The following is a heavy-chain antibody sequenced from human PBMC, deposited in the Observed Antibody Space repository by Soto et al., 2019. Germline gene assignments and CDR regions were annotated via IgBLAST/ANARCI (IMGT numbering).Heavy chain of an antibody. Sequence: ASVKVSCKASGYTFRSFYMHWVRQAPGQGLEWMGIIKSSGGSTSNAQKFQGRVTMTRDTSTSTVFMELSSLTSDDTAVYFCATYYFGSGSYYRFDNWGQGTLVTVSS. CDR1: GYTFRSFY. D-gene: IGHD3-10*01. V-gene: IGHV1-46*01. CDR2: IKSSGGST. CDR3: ATYYFGSGSYYRFDN. J-gene: IGHJ4*02.